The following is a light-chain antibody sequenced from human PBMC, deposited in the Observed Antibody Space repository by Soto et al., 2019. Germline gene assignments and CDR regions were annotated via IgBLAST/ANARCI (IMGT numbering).Light chain of an antibody. J-gene: IGLJ3*02. CDR3: QSYDSSLSGWV. CDR1: SXXIGAGYD. V-gene: IGLV1-40*01. Sequence: QSVLTQPPSVSGAPGQRVTISCTGSSXXIGAGYDVHWYQQLPGTAPKLLIYGNSNRPSGVPDRFSGSKSGTSASLAITGLRAEXEADYYCQSYDSSLSGWVFGGGTKLTVL. CDR2: GNS.